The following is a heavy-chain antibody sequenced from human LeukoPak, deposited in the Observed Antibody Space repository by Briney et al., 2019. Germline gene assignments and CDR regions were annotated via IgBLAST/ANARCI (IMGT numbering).Heavy chain of an antibody. CDR1: GFTFSSYA. Sequence: GGSLRLSCAASGFTFSSYAMSWVRQAPGKGLEWVSAISGSGGSTYYADSVKGRFTISRDNSKNTLYLQMNSLRAEDTAVYYCARDEYYYGSGSPPHYFDYWGQGTLVTVSS. CDR2: ISGSGGST. D-gene: IGHD3-10*01. V-gene: IGHV3-23*01. CDR3: ARDEYYYGSGSPPHYFDY. J-gene: IGHJ4*02.